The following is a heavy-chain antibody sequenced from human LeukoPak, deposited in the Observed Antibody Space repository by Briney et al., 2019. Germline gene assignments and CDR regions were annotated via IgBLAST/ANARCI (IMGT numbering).Heavy chain of an antibody. J-gene: IGHJ3*02. Sequence: SLRLSCAASGFTFDDYAMHWVRQAPGKGLEWVSGISWNSGSIGYADSVKGRCTISRDNAKNSLYLQMNSLRAEDTALYYCATGIAAAARDAFDIWGQGTMVTVSS. CDR3: ATGIAAAARDAFDI. D-gene: IGHD6-13*01. CDR2: ISWNSGSI. V-gene: IGHV3-9*01. CDR1: GFTFDDYA.